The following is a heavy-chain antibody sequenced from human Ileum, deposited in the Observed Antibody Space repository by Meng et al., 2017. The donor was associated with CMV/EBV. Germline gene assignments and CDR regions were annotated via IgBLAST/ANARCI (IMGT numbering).Heavy chain of an antibody. D-gene: IGHD3-10*01. CDR2: VYNTGST. V-gene: IGHV4-59*01. CDR3: ARGLVYYYGWNPPYGMDV. CDR1: GGSISSYY. Sequence: SETLSLTCTVSGGSISSYYLSWIRQPPGKGLEWIGYVYNTGSTNYNPSLKSRVTMSVDASEKQFSLKLSSVTAADKAVYYCARGLVYYYGWNPPYGMDVWGQGTTVTVSS. J-gene: IGHJ6*02.